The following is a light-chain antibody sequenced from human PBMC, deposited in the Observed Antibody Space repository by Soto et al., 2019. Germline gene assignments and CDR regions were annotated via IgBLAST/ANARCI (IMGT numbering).Light chain of an antibody. CDR3: AAWDDSLNGRV. CDR1: SSNIGSNT. Sequence: QSVLTQPPSASGTPGQRVTISCSGGSSNIGSNTVNWYQQLPGTAPKLLIYSNNQRPSGVPDRFSGSESGTSASLAISGLQSEDEADYYCAAWDDSLNGRVFGGGTKVTVL. CDR2: SNN. V-gene: IGLV1-44*01. J-gene: IGLJ2*01.